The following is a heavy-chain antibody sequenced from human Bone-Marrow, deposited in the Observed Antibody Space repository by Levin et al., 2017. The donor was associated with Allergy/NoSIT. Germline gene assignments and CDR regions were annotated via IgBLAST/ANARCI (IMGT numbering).Heavy chain of an antibody. Sequence: SQTLSLTCTVSGGSISSAGYHWTWIRQYPGTGLEWIGYISYRGSTYFNPSLKSRLTMSIDSSEQHFSLNLTSVSAADTAIYYCARLDGYSCDYWGQGALVTVSS. CDR3: ARLDGYSCDY. D-gene: IGHD1-1*01. CDR1: GGSISSAGYH. V-gene: IGHV4-31*03. J-gene: IGHJ4*02. CDR2: ISYRGST.